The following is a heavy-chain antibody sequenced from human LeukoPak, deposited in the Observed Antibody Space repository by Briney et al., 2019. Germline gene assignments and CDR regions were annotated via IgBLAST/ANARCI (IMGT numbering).Heavy chain of an antibody. J-gene: IGHJ4*02. CDR1: GFTVSSNY. CDR3: ARAGDHYYGSGSSDY. V-gene: IGHV3-53*01. CDR2: IYSGGST. Sequence: GGSLRLSCAASGFTVSSNYMSWVRQAPGKGLEWVSDIYSGGSTYYADSVKGRFTISRDNSKNTLYLQMNSLRAEDTAVYYCARAGDHYYGSGSSDYWGQGTLVTVSS. D-gene: IGHD3-10*01.